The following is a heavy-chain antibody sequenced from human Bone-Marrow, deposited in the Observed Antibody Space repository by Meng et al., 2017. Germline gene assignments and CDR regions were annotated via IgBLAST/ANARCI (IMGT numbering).Heavy chain of an antibody. V-gene: IGHV3-33*01. D-gene: IGHD3-10*01. CDR3: ARDHPNSGNGMDV. Sequence: GESLKISCAASGFTFSSHGMHWVRQAPGKGLEWVAVIWYDGSYRFYADSVKGRFTISRDNSKNTLDLQMNSLRVEDMAVYYCARDHPNSGNGMDVWGQGTTVTVSS. CDR1: GFTFSSHG. CDR2: IWYDGSYR. J-gene: IGHJ6*02.